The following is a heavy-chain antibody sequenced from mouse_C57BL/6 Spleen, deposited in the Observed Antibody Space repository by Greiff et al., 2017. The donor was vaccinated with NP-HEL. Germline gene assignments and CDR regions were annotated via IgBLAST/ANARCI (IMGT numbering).Heavy chain of an antibody. J-gene: IGHJ3*01. V-gene: IGHV1-64*01. CDR2: IHPNSGST. CDR3: ARRRYDYDREAWFAY. CDR1: GYTFTSYW. D-gene: IGHD2-4*01. Sequence: QVQLQQPGAELVKPGASVKLSCKASGYTFTSYWMHWVKQRPGQGLEWIGMIHPNSGSTNYNEKFKSKATLTVDKSSSTAYMQLSSLTSEDSAVYYCARRRYDYDREAWFAYWGQGTLVTVSA.